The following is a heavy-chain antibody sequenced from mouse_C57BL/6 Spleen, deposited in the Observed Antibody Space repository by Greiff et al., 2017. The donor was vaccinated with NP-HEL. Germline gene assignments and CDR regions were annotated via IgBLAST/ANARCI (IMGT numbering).Heavy chain of an antibody. CDR1: GYTFTSYW. D-gene: IGHD2-1*01. J-gene: IGHJ4*01. CDR2: IDPSDSYT. Sequence: QVQLQQSGAELVMPGASVKLSCKASGYTFTSYWMHWVKQRPGQGLEWIGEIDPSDSYTNYNQKFKGKSTLTVDKSSSTAYMQLSSLTSEDSAVYYCARWGNSVDYWGQGTSVTVSS. V-gene: IGHV1-69*01. CDR3: ARWGNSVDY.